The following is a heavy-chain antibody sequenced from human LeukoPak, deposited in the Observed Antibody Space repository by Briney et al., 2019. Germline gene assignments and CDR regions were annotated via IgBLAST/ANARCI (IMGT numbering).Heavy chain of an antibody. CDR1: GGSISSYY. CDR2: IYYSGST. CDR3: ARSRQWLGWFDP. D-gene: IGHD6-19*01. Sequence: SEALSLTCTVSGGSISSYYWSWIRQPPGKGLEWIGYIYYSGSTNYNPSLKSRVTISVGTSKNQFSLKLSSVTAADTAVYYCARSRQWLGWFDPWGQGTLVTVSS. J-gene: IGHJ5*02. V-gene: IGHV4-59*08.